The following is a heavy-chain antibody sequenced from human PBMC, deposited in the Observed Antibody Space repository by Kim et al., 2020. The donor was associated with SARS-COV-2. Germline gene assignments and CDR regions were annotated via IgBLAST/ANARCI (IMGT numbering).Heavy chain of an antibody. CDR2: ISGDGTHI. V-gene: IGHV3-33*05. D-gene: IGHD3-10*01. CDR3: ARDILLWLTTYYYFYQAMDV. CDR1: GFTFSSYG. Sequence: GGSLRLSCAASGFTFSSYGIHWVRQAPGKGLKWVAVISGDGTHIYYADSLKGRFNISRDNSKNIVHLQMNSLRAEDTAVYYCARDILLWLTTYYYFYQAMDVWGQGTTVTVSS. J-gene: IGHJ6*02.